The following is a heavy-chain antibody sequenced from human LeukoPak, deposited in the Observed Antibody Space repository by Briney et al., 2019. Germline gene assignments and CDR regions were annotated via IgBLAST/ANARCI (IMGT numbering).Heavy chain of an antibody. J-gene: IGHJ4*02. D-gene: IGHD4-4*01. CDR2: IYYSGST. V-gene: IGHV4-39*01. CDR1: GGSISSSSYY. CDR3: ARVSDDYSNYGGVDY. Sequence: SETLSLTCTVSGGSISSSSYYWGWICQPPGKGLEWIGSIYYSGSTYYNPSLKSRVTISVDTSKNQFSLKLSSVTAADTAVYYCARVSDDYSNYGGVDYWGQGTLVTVSS.